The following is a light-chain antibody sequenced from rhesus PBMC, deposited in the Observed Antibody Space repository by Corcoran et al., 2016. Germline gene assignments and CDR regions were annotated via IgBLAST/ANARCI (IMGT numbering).Light chain of an antibody. J-gene: IGKJ4*01. CDR3: LQYNSDPLT. V-gene: IGKV1-43*02. Sequence: DIQMTQSPSSLSASVGDRVTITCRASQGISTYLNWYQQKPGKAPKRVIYKASSLESGVPSRFSGSGSGTDFTLTISSLQPEDFATYYCLQYNSDPLTFGGGTKVELK. CDR2: KAS. CDR1: QGISTY.